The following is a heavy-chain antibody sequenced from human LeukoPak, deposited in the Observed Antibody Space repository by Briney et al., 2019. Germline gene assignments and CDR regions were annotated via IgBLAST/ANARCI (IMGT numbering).Heavy chain of an antibody. CDR1: GFTFSSYG. Sequence: GRSLRLSCAASGFTFSSYGMHWVRQAPGKGLEWVAVIWYDGSNKYYADSVKGRFTISRDNSKNTLYLQMNSLRAEDTAVYYCARGLFATRAYSQDAFDIWGQGTMVSVSS. D-gene: IGHD2-15*01. CDR2: IWYDGSNK. J-gene: IGHJ3*02. CDR3: ARGLFATRAYSQDAFDI. V-gene: IGHV3-33*01.